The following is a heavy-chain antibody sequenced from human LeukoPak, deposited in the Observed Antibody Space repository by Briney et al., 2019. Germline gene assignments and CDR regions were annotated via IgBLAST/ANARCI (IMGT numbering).Heavy chain of an antibody. V-gene: IGHV4-34*01. CDR3: ARERFFVAVTATPPRGAAFDI. CDR2: INHSGST. D-gene: IGHD2-21*02. J-gene: IGHJ3*02. Sequence: PSETLSLTCAVYGGSFSGYYWSWIRQPPGKGLEWIGEINHSGSTNYNPSLKSRVTISVDTSKNQFSLKLSSVTAADTAVYYCARERFFVAVTATPPRGAAFDIWGQGTMVTVSS. CDR1: GGSFSGYY.